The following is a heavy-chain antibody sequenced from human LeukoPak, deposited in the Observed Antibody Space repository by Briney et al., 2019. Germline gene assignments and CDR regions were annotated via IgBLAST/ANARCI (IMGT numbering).Heavy chain of an antibody. CDR1: GYTFSNYA. Sequence: ASVKVSCKASGYTFSNYAFNWVRQAPGQGLEWMGWMNPNSGNTGYAQKFQGRVTMTRNTSRRTAYMALSSLRSEDTAVYYCARGRACGGGSCYLDYWGQGTVVTVSS. V-gene: IGHV1-8*01. D-gene: IGHD2-15*01. CDR3: ARGRACGGGSCYLDY. CDR2: MNPNSGNT. J-gene: IGHJ4*02.